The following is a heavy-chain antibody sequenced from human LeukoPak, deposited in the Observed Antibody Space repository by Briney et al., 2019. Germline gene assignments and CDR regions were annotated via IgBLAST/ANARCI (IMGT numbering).Heavy chain of an antibody. V-gene: IGHV3-48*01. Sequence: PGGSLRLSCAASGFTFTNYNMNWVRQAPGKGLEWISYISGGSGTIYYADSVRGRFTVSRDNAKDSLWLQMNNLRVEETAVYYCARRYGHWLDPWGPGTLVTVSS. CDR2: ISGGSGTI. D-gene: IGHD5-18*01. CDR3: ARRYGHWLDP. CDR1: GFTFTNYN. J-gene: IGHJ5*02.